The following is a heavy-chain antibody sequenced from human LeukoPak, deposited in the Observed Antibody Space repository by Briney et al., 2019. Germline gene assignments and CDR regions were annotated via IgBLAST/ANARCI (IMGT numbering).Heavy chain of an antibody. D-gene: IGHD3-9*01. CDR2: IYYSGST. V-gene: IGHV4-59*01. CDR3: ARVYYDILTGYFWFDP. J-gene: IGHJ5*02. CDR1: GGSISSYY. Sequence: SETLSLTCTVSGGSISSYYWSWIRQPPGKGLEWIGYIYYSGSTNYNPSLKSRVTISVDTSKNQFSLKLSSVTAADTAVYYCARVYYDILTGYFWFDPWGQGTLVTVPS.